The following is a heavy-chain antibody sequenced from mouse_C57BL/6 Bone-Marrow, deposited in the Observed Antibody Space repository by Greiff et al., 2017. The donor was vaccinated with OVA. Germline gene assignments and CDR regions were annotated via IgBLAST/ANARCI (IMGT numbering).Heavy chain of an antibody. CDR1: GYTLTDYE. CDR3: TRSGLTSMDY. D-gene: IGHD4-1*01. V-gene: IGHV1-15*01. CDR2: IDPETGGT. Sequence: QVHVKQSGAELVRPGASVTLSCKASGYTLTDYEMHWVKQTPVHGLEWIGAIDPETGGTAYNQKFKGKAILTADKSSSTAYMELRSLTSEDSAVYYCTRSGLTSMDYWGQGTSVTVSS. J-gene: IGHJ4*01.